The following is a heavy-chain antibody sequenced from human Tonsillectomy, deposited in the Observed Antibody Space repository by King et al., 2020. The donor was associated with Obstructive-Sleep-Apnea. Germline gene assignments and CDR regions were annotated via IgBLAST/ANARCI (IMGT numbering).Heavy chain of an antibody. J-gene: IGHJ4*02. CDR3: ASRPNSGWLY. D-gene: IGHD6-19*01. CDR2: INPNSGDT. V-gene: IGHV1-2*02. Sequence: VQLVQSGAEVKKPGASVKVSCKASGYTFTGHYMHWVRQAPGQGLEWMVWINPNSGDTNYAQKFQGRVTMTRDTSISTAYMELSRLRSDDTAVYYCASRPNSGWLYWGQGTLVTVSS. CDR1: GYTFTGHY.